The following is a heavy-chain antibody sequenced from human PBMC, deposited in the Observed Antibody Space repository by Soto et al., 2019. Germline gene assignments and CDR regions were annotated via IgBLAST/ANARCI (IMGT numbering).Heavy chain of an antibody. J-gene: IGHJ4*02. D-gene: IGHD2-21*02. CDR3: ARATCMVVTHY. CDR1: GYTFTSYY. Sequence: ASVKVSCKASGYTFTSYYMHWVRQAPGQGLEWMGIINPSGGSTSYAQKFQGRVTVTRDTSTSTVYMELSSLRSEDTAVYYCARATCMVVTHYWGQGTLVTVSS. CDR2: INPSGGST. V-gene: IGHV1-46*01.